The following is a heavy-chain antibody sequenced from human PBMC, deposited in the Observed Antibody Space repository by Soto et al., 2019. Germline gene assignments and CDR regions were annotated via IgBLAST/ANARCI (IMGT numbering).Heavy chain of an antibody. Sequence: SVKVSCKASGFTFITSTVQWVRQARGQRLEWLGWIVVGSGNTIYAQNFQERVTFTRDESTSTAHTELSSLRFEDTGVYYCAGGDYHDAIVYCCAHWGQGDPVTVPA. CDR3: AGGDYHDAIVYCCAH. D-gene: IGHD2-15*01. CDR1: GFTFITST. J-gene: IGHJ4*01. V-gene: IGHV1-58*01. CDR2: IVVGSGNT.